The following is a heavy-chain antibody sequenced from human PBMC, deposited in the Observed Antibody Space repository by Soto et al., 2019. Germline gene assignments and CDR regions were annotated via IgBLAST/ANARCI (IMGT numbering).Heavy chain of an antibody. CDR3: ARVHSSSWYVEPYDA. D-gene: IGHD6-13*01. Sequence: EVQLVESGGNLARPGESLRLSCAASGFKFDDYAFHWVRQAPGKGPEWVSGINWNGAYSGYADSVKGRFTISRDNAGNFVYLQMDTLRPEDTALYYCARVHSSSWYVEPYDAWGQGTMVTVSS. V-gene: IGHV3-9*01. CDR1: GFKFDDYA. CDR2: INWNGAYS. J-gene: IGHJ3*01.